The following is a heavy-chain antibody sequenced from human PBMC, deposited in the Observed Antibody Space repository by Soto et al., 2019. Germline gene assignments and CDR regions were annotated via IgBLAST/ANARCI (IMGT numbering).Heavy chain of an antibody. Sequence: SETLSLTCTVSGGSISSSSYYWGWIRQPPGKGLEWIGSIFYSGSTYYNPSLKSRVTISVDTSKNQFSLKLSSVTAADTAVYYCARQRHYYGSVNFDYWGQGTLVTVSS. J-gene: IGHJ4*02. CDR3: ARQRHYYGSVNFDY. CDR2: IFYSGST. D-gene: IGHD3-10*01. V-gene: IGHV4-39*01. CDR1: GGSISSSSYY.